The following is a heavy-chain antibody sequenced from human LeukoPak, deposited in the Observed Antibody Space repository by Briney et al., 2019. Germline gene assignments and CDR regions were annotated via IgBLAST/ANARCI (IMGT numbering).Heavy chain of an antibody. CDR3: ARDRGYCTNGVCYDFDY. Sequence: GGSLRLSCAASGFTFSSYAMHWVRQATGKGLEWVAVISYDGSNKYYADSVKGRFTISRDNSKNMLYLQMNSLRAEDTAVYYCARDRGYCTNGVCYDFDYWGQGTLVTVSS. V-gene: IGHV3-30-3*01. CDR2: ISYDGSNK. CDR1: GFTFSSYA. J-gene: IGHJ4*02. D-gene: IGHD2-8*01.